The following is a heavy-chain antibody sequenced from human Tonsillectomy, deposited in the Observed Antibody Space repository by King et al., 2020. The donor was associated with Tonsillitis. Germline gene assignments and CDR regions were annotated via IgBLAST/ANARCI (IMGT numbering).Heavy chain of an antibody. D-gene: IGHD3-22*01. V-gene: IGHV5-51*01. Sequence: QLVQSGAEVKKPGESLKIFCKASGYDFSTYWIAWVRQMPGKGLEWMGIIYPDDFDSRYSPSFQGQVTISVDKSVSTAYLQWSSLKASDTAMYYCARQGEYYYDSSGYYPIASFDIWGLGTIVTGSS. CDR2: IYPDDFDS. CDR3: ARQGEYYYDSSGYYPIASFDI. J-gene: IGHJ3*02. CDR1: GYDFSTYW.